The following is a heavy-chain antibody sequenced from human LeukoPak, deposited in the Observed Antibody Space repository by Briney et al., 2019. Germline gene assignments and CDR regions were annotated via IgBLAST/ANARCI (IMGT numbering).Heavy chain of an antibody. CDR2: IGIDSGNT. CDR1: GFTFSDYS. V-gene: IGHV3-48*01. J-gene: IGHJ4*02. CDR3: ARDYKYAFDN. Sequence: GGSLRPSCAAFGFTFSDYSMNWVRQAPGKGLEWISYIGIDSGNTNYADSVKGRFTISGDKAKNSLYLQMNSLRVEDTAVYYCARDYKYAFDNWGQGTLVTVSS. D-gene: IGHD5-24*01.